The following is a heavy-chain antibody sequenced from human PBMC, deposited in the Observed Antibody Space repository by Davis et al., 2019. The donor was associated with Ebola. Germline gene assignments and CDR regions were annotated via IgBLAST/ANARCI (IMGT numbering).Heavy chain of an antibody. CDR1: GYTFVSHY. Sequence: AASVKVSCKASGYTFVSHYMHWVRQAPGQGLEWMGRINPSGDDTIYAQKFQGRVTMFSDTSTSTAYMELSSLRSEDTAVHYCARADTNFGMGVWGQGTTVTVSS. CDR2: INPSGDDT. CDR3: ARADTNFGMGV. V-gene: IGHV1-46*01. J-gene: IGHJ6*02.